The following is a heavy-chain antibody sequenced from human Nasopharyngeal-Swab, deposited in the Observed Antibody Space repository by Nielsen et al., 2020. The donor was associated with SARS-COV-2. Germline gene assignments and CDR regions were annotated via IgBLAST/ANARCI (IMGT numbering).Heavy chain of an antibody. CDR3: AREPSYGDYFDY. D-gene: IGHD4-17*01. CDR2: ISYTGNT. CDR1: GGSIITYY. J-gene: IGHJ4*02. V-gene: IGHV4-59*13. Sequence: SETLSLTCTVSGGSIITYYWSWIRQPPGKGLEWIGYISYTGNTNSNPSVKSRVTMSLDTSKNQFSLKLSSVTAADTAVYYCAREPSYGDYFDYWGQGTLVTVSS.